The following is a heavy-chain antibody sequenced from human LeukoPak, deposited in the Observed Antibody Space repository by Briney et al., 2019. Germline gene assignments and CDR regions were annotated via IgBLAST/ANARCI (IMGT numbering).Heavy chain of an antibody. D-gene: IGHD3-10*01. V-gene: IGHV3-43*02. CDR2: ISGDGGST. J-gene: IGHJ5*02. Sequence: GGSLRLSCAASGFTFDDYAMHWVRQAPGKGLEWVSLISGDGGSTYYAYSVKGRFTISRDNSKNSMYLQMNSLRTEDTALYYCAKEARPLWFGELFPQTNNWFDPWGQGTLVTVSS. CDR3: AKEARPLWFGELFPQTNNWFDP. CDR1: GFTFDDYA.